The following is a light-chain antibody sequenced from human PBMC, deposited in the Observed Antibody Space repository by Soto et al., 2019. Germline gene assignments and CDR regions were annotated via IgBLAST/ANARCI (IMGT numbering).Light chain of an antibody. V-gene: IGKV3-15*01. Sequence: VITQSPATLSVSPGERAALSCRASQSVSTNLAWYQQKPGQPPRLLIYFASTRATAVPARFTAGGSGTEFTLTISSLQSDDLAVYYCQQYEKWPRTFGQGTKVDI. J-gene: IGKJ1*01. CDR3: QQYEKWPRT. CDR1: QSVSTN. CDR2: FAS.